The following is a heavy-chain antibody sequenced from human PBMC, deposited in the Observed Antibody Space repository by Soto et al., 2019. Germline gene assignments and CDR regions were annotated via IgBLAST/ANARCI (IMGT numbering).Heavy chain of an antibody. J-gene: IGHJ2*01. V-gene: IGHV4-4*07. CDR1: GGSISNYY. Sequence: SETLSFTCTVSGGSISNYYWSWIRQPAGKGLEWIGRIYSSGSTHYHPSLRSRVTMSVDTSKNHFSLKLTSVTAADTAVYYCSRESDSTGYYATDYWYFDLWGRGTLVTVSS. CDR2: IYSSGST. D-gene: IGHD3-9*01. CDR3: SRESDSTGYYATDYWYFDL.